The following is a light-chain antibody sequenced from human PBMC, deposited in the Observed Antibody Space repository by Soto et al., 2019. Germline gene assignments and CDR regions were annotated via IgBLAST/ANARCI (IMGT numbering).Light chain of an antibody. CDR1: QSVSSN. CDR2: GAS. Sequence: EIVMTQPPATLSVSPGERATLSCRASQSVSSNLAWYQQKPGQAPRLLIYGASTRATGIPARFSGSGSGTAFTLTISSLQSEDFAVYYCQQYNNWPFTFGPGTKVDIK. V-gene: IGKV3-15*01. CDR3: QQYNNWPFT. J-gene: IGKJ3*01.